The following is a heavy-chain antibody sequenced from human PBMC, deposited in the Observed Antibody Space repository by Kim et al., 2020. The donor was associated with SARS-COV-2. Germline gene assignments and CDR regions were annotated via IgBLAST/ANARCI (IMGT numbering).Heavy chain of an antibody. CDR2: ST. D-gene: IGHD6-13*01. V-gene: IGHV1-46*01. J-gene: IGHJ4*02. Sequence: STSYAQKFQGRVTMTRDTSTSTVYMELSSLRSEDTAVYYCARVPAAAAGCWGQGTLVTVSS. CDR3: ARVPAAAAGC.